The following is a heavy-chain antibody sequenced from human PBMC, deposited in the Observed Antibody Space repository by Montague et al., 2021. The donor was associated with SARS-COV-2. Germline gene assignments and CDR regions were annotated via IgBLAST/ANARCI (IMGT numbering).Heavy chain of an antibody. Sequence: SESLSLTCAVSGVSITSTHYWCLVRQPPGKGLEWIGGISYGGIATYNPSLKSRATISMDRSRNLFSLKLSSVTAADTAIYYCAGKVLTDSADYWGQGTLVTVSA. J-gene: IGHJ4*02. CDR3: AGKVLTDSADY. CDR2: ISYGGIA. CDR1: GVSITSTHY. V-gene: IGHV4-4*02.